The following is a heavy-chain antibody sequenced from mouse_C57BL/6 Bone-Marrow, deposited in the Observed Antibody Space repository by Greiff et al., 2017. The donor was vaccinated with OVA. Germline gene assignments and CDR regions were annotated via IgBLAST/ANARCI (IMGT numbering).Heavy chain of an antibody. D-gene: IGHD1-1*01. CDR1: GFSLTSYG. V-gene: IGHV2-2*01. J-gene: IGHJ3*01. CDR3: ARRDYYGSSYGFAY. Sequence: VQLQQSGPGLVQPSQSPSITCTVSGFSLTSYGVHWVRQSPGKGLEWLGVIWSGGSTDYNAAFISRLSISKDNSKGQVFFKMNSLQADDTAIYYCARRDYYGSSYGFAYWGQGTLVTVSA. CDR2: IWSGGST.